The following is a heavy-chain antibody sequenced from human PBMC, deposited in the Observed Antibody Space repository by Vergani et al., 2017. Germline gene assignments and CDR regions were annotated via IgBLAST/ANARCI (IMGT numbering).Heavy chain of an antibody. J-gene: IGHJ4*01. V-gene: IGHV1-46*02. Sequence: QVQLVQSGAAVKKPGASAKVSCTASGYIFKNYSMHWLRLAPGQGFQWMGVVNFVTGAPTPPQKFEGRTTMTRDPSTATFYMDLSSLKYEDTAIYYCAKSIGYCTSGSCRPYYFDLWGQGTLVTVSS. CDR1: GYIFKNYS. CDR3: AKSIGYCTSGSCRPYYFDL. CDR2: VNFVTGAP. D-gene: IGHD2-15*01.